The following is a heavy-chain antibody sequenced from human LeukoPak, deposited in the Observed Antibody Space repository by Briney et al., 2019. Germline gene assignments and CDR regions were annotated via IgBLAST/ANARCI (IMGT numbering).Heavy chain of an antibody. CDR3: ARGAYNWNDITFFDY. V-gene: IGHV3-33*01. Sequence: GGSLRLSCAASGFTFSSYGMHWVRQAPGKGLEWVAVIWYDGSNKYYADSVKGRFTVSRGNSKNTLYLQMNSLRAEDTAVYYCARGAYNWNDITFFDYWGQGTLVTVSS. CDR1: GFTFSSYG. D-gene: IGHD1-20*01. CDR2: IWYDGSNK. J-gene: IGHJ4*02.